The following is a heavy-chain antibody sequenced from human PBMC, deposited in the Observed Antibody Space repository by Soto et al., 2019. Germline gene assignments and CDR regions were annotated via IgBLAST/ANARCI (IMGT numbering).Heavy chain of an antibody. CDR2: IYSGGST. CDR1: GFTVSSNY. D-gene: IGHD3-9*01. J-gene: IGHJ6*03. CDR3: ARGVRPFDILTGSPHPSYYYYMDV. Sequence: GGSLRLSCAASGFTVSSNYMSWVRQAPGKGLEWVSVIYSGGSTYYADSVKGRFTISRHNSKNTLYLQMNSLRAEDTAVYYCARGVRPFDILTGSPHPSYYYYMDVWGQGTTVTVSS. V-gene: IGHV3-53*04.